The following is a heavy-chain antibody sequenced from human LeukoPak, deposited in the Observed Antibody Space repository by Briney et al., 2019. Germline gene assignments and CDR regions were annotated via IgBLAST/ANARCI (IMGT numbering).Heavy chain of an antibody. Sequence: ASVKVSCKVSGYTLTELSMHWVRQAPGQGLEWMGIINPSGGSTSYAQKFQGRVTMTRDTSTSTVYMELSSLRSEDTAVYYCAREGIMSYYDFWSGYYPFDYWGQGTLVTVSS. D-gene: IGHD3-3*01. CDR1: GYTLTELS. J-gene: IGHJ4*02. CDR2: INPSGGST. V-gene: IGHV1-46*01. CDR3: AREGIMSYYDFWSGYYPFDY.